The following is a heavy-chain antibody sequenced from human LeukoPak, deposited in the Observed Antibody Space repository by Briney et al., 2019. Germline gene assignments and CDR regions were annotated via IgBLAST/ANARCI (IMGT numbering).Heavy chain of an antibody. J-gene: IGHJ4*02. CDR1: GFTFSTYA. D-gene: IGHD5-24*01. CDR3: AKDRIPDGRYSIDF. CDR2: IVGKGGGK. Sequence: GGSLRLSCAASGFTFSTYAMDWVRQAPGKGLEWVSVIVGKGGGKDYADSVKGRFTISRDNSKNTLYLQMNSLRAEDTALYYCAKDRIPDGRYSIDFWGQGTLVIVSS. V-gene: IGHV3-23*01.